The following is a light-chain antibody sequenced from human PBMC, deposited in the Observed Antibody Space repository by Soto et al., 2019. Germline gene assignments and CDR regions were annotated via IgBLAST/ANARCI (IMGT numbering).Light chain of an antibody. CDR1: QSISYR. CDR2: DAS. CDR3: QQYNSYSRT. Sequence: DIEMPPSPATLPASLGDRVTITCRACQSISYRFAWYQPKPGKAPKLLIYDASSLESGVPSRFRGSGSGTEYTLTISSLQPDDFATYYRQQYNSYSRTFGQGTKVDIK. V-gene: IGKV1-5*01. J-gene: IGKJ1*01.